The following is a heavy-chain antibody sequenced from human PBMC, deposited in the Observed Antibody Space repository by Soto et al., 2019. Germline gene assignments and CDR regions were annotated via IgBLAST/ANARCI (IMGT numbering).Heavy chain of an antibody. J-gene: IGHJ1*01. V-gene: IGHV1-46*01. D-gene: IGHD2-15*01. CDR1: GYLFTAYS. CDR3: AREENCSGGTCYSEYFHR. Sequence: ASVKVSCKASGYLFTAYSMHWVRLAPGQGLEWMGVVNPSGGSTKYAQNFQGRVNMTRDTSTTTIYMELSRLRSDDTAIYYCAREENCSGGTCYSEYFHRWGQGTLVTVSS. CDR2: VNPSGGST.